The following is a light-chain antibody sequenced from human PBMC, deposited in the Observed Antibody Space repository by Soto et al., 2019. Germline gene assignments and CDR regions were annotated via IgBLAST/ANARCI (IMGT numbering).Light chain of an antibody. Sequence: SYALTQPPSVSVAPGQTARITCVGSNIGSKSGHWYQQKPGQAPVLVVYDDSDRPSGIPERFSGSNSGNTATLTISRVEAGAEADYYCQVWDSSSDHYVFGTGTKVPV. J-gene: IGLJ1*01. CDR3: QVWDSSSDHYV. CDR1: NIGSKS. CDR2: DDS. V-gene: IGLV3-21*02.